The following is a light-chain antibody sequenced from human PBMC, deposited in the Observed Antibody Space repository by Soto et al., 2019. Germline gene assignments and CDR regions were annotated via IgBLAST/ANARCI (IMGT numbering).Light chain of an antibody. CDR1: SSDVGGYNF. CDR3: SSYTSRNTHV. Sequence: QSALTQPASVSGSPGQSITISCTGKSSDVGGYNFVSWLQQHPGKAPKLMIYEVNERPSGVSNRFSGSKSGNTASLTISGLQAEDEADYYCSSYTSRNTHVFGTGTKVTVL. CDR2: EVN. V-gene: IGLV2-14*01. J-gene: IGLJ1*01.